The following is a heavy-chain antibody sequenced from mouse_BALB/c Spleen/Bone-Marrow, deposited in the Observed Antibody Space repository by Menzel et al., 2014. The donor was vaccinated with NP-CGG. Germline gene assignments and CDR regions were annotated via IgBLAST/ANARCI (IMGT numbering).Heavy chain of an antibody. CDR2: ISSGGSYT. Sequence: VQLKQSGGDLVKPGGSLKLSCAASGFTFSNYGMSWVRQTPDKRLEWVATISSGGSYTYYPDSVKGRFTISRDNAKNTLYLQMSSLKSEDTAMYYCARVWYFDYWGQGTSLTVSS. V-gene: IGHV5-6*01. CDR1: GFTFSNYG. J-gene: IGHJ2*03. CDR3: ARVWYFDY.